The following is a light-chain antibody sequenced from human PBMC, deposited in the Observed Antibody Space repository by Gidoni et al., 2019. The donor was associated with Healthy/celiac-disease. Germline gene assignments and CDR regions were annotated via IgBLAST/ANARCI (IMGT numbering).Light chain of an antibody. CDR2: CSS. V-gene: IGKV3D-7*01. Sequence: PGERVTISCRASQSVSSSYLTWYQQKPGQAPSQLIYCSSTRATSIPARFSGSGSGTDFTLTIRSLQPEDFAVYYCQQDYLYSFGQGTKLEIK. CDR1: QSVSSSY. J-gene: IGKJ2*03. CDR3: QQDYLYS.